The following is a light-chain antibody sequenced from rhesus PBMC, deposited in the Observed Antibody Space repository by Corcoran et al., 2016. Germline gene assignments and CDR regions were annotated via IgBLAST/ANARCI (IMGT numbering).Light chain of an antibody. V-gene: IGKV2S2*01. J-gene: IGKJ1*01. Sequence: DIVMTQTPLSLPVTPGEPASISCRSSQSLLHSNGNTYLDWYVQKPGQFPRLLIYKGTHRESGVPGRVGGSVSGTDFTLKISRVEPGDVGFYTCMQTTEDPRTFGQGTKVEIK. CDR3: MQTTEDPRT. CDR1: QSLLHSNGNTY. CDR2: KGT.